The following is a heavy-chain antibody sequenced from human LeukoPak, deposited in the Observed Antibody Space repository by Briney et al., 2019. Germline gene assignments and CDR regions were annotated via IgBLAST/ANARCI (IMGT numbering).Heavy chain of an antibody. CDR1: GFTVRSNY. Sequence: PGGSLRLSCAISGFTVRSNYMTWVRQAPGKGLEWVSVIYTGGSTYYADSVKGRFTVSRDNSKNTLYLQMNTLRAEDTAVYYCVVRGGYWGQGTLVTVSS. J-gene: IGHJ4*02. CDR2: IYTGGST. D-gene: IGHD3-16*01. CDR3: VVRGGY. V-gene: IGHV3-53*01.